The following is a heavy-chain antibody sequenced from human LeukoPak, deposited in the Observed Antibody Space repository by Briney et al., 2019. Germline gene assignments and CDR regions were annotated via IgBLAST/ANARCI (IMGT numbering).Heavy chain of an antibody. J-gene: IGHJ6*03. Sequence: SETLSLTCTVSGGSISSYYWSWIRQPPGKGLEWIGYIYTSGSTNYNPSLKSRVTISVDTSKNQFSLKLSSVTAADTAVYYCARYTTTVIAYYYYYYMDVWGKGTTVTVSS. CDR3: ARYTTTVIAYYYYYYMDV. CDR2: IYTSGST. V-gene: IGHV4-4*09. CDR1: GGSISSYY. D-gene: IGHD3-16*02.